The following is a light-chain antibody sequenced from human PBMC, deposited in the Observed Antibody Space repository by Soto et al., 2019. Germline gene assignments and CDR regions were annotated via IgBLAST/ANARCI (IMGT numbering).Light chain of an antibody. CDR3: QQYGGSPRT. V-gene: IGKV3-20*01. CDR2: GAS. CDR1: LTVSDNY. Sequence: EIVLTQSPGILSLSPGERVTLSCRASLTVSDNYLAWYQQKAGQAPRLVIYGASTRATDIPDRFSGSGYGTDFNLTISRLETEDFAVYYCQQYGGSPRTFGQGTKVDIK. J-gene: IGKJ1*01.